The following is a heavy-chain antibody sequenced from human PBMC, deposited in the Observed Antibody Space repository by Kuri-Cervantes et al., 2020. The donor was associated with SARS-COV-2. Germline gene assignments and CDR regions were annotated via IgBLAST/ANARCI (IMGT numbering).Heavy chain of an antibody. D-gene: IGHD3-22*01. CDR2: IYHSGST. J-gene: IGHJ4*01. Sequence: SQTLSLTCAVSGYSISSGYYWGWIRQPPGKGLEWIGSIYHSGSTYYNPSLKSRVTISVDTSKNQFSLKLSSVTAADTAAYYCARASHDYYDTSGLGRFDYWGHGTLVTVSS. CDR1: GYSISSGYY. V-gene: IGHV4-38-2*01. CDR3: ARASHDYYDTSGLGRFDY.